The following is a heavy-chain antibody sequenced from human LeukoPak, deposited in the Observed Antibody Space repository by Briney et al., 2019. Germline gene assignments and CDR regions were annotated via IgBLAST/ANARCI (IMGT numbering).Heavy chain of an antibody. J-gene: IGHJ4*02. CDR2: ISGSGGST. CDR3: ARKYYDILTGYYADY. V-gene: IGHV3-23*01. Sequence: GGSLRLSCAASGFTFSSYAMSWVRQAPGKGLEWVPAISGSGGSTYYADSVKGRFTISRDNSKNTLYLQMNSLRAEDTAVYYCARKYYDILTGYYADYWGQGTLVTVSS. D-gene: IGHD3-9*01. CDR1: GFTFSSYA.